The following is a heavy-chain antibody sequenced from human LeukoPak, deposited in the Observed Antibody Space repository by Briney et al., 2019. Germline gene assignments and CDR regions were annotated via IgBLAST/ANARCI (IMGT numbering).Heavy chain of an antibody. V-gene: IGHV4-59*08. CDR2: IYYSGST. J-gene: IGHJ4*02. CDR3: ARGGYPGNPNNNFDY. Sequence: SSETLSLTCTVSGGSISSYYWSWIRQPPGKGLEWIGYIYYSGSTNYNPSLKSRVTISVDTSKNQFSLKLSSVTAADTAVYYCARGGYPGNPNNNFDYWGQGTLVTVSS. D-gene: IGHD1/OR15-1a*01. CDR1: GGSISSYY.